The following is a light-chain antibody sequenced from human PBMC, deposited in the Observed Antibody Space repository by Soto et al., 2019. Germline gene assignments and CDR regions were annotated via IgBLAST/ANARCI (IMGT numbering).Light chain of an antibody. CDR3: SSYTSSSTWV. Sequence: QSALTQPASVSGSPGQSITISCTGTSSDVGGYNYVSWYQQHPGKAPKLMIYEVSNRPSGVSNRFSGSKSGITASLTISGLQAEDEADDYCSSYTSSSTWVFGGGTKLTVL. CDR2: EVS. CDR1: SSDVGGYNY. V-gene: IGLV2-14*01. J-gene: IGLJ3*02.